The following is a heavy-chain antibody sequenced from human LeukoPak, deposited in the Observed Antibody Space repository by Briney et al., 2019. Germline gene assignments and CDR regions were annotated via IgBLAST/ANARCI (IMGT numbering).Heavy chain of an antibody. CDR1: GFTFSDYW. CDR3: ARILWFGEGSMDV. CDR2: IKQDGREK. V-gene: IGHV3-7*01. J-gene: IGHJ6*02. Sequence: GGSLRLSCAASGFTFSDYWMSWVRQAPGKGLEWVANIKQDGREKYYVDSVKGRFTISRDSAKNSLYLQMDSLRAEDTAVYYCARILWFGEGSMDVWGQGTTVTVSS. D-gene: IGHD3-10*01.